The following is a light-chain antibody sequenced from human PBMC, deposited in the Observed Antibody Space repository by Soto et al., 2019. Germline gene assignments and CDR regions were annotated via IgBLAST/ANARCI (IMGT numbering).Light chain of an antibody. CDR2: DAS. V-gene: IGKV1-5*01. J-gene: IGKJ1*01. CDR1: QSISSW. Sequence: DIQMTQSPSTLSASVGDRVTITCRASQSISSWLAWYQQKPGKAPKLLIYDASSLESGVPSRFSGSGSGTEFPLTISLLQPDDFATYYCQQYNRYLWTFGQGTKVEIK. CDR3: QQYNRYLWT.